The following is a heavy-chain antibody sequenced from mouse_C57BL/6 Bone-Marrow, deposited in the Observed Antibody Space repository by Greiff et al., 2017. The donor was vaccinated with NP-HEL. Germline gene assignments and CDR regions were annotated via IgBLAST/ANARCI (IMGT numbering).Heavy chain of an antibody. V-gene: IGHV1-7*01. CDR3: ERGGLYSNYELAY. D-gene: IGHD2-5*01. Sequence: QVQLQQSGAELAKPGASVKLSCKASGYTFTSYWMHWVKQRPGQGLEWIGYINPSSGYTKYNQTFKDKATLTADKSSSTAYMQLSSLTYENSAVYDWERGGLYSNYELAYWGQGTLVTVSA. CDR1: GYTFTSYW. CDR2: INPSSGYT. J-gene: IGHJ3*01.